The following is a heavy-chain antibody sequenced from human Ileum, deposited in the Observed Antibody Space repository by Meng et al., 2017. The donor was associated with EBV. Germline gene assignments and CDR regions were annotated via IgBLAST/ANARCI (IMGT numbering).Heavy chain of an antibody. V-gene: IGHV4-39*07. CDR1: GGSISRSNFY. Sequence: HLQLAESCHGLVKPSETLAIMCSVSGGSISRSNFYWGWVRQTPGKGLEWIASIHHSGSTYYNPSLRSRVTMSVDTSKNQFSLRLTSVTAADTALYFCTRECIDTTGAYERSDYWGQGSLVTVSS. D-gene: IGHD2-8*02. CDR3: TRECIDTTGAYERSDY. J-gene: IGHJ4*02. CDR2: IHHSGST.